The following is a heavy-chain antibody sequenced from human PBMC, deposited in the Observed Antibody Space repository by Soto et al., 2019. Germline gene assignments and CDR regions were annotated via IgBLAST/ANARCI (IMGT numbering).Heavy chain of an antibody. D-gene: IGHD2-8*01. CDR1: GFTFSSYA. CDR3: ARDSVYTWCSA. CDR2: ISYDGSTK. J-gene: IGHJ5*02. Sequence: GGSLRLSWAASGFTFSSYAMHSVRQAPGKGLAWVAVISYDGSTKYYADSVKCRFTISRDNSKNTLYLQMNSLRAEDTAVYYCARDSVYTWCSAWGQGTLVTVSS. V-gene: IGHV3-30-3*01.